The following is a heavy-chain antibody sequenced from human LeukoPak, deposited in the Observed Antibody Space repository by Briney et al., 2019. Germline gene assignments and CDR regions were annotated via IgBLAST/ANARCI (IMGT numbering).Heavy chain of an antibody. V-gene: IGHV3-66*01. CDR1: GFTVSSNY. J-gene: IGHJ4*02. CDR3: ARGGAMIRGVFDY. CDR2: IYSGGST. Sequence: GGSLRLSCIASGFTVSSNYMTWVRQAPGKGLEWVSIIYSGGSTYYADSVRGRFTISRDNSKNTLYLQMNSLRAEDTAVYYCARGGAMIRGVFDYWGQGTLVTVSS. D-gene: IGHD3-10*01.